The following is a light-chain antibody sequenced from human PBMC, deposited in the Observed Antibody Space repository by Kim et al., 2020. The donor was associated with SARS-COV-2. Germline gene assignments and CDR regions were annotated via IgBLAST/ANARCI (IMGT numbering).Light chain of an antibody. Sequence: GRRVTISCSGSSSNIGRYYVYWYQQLPGTAPKLLIYRNDQRPSGVPDRFSGSKSGTSASLAISGLRSEDEADYYCAAWDDSLSGRVFGGGTQLTVL. CDR3: AAWDDSLSGRV. CDR1: SSNIGRYY. V-gene: IGLV1-47*01. CDR2: RND. J-gene: IGLJ3*02.